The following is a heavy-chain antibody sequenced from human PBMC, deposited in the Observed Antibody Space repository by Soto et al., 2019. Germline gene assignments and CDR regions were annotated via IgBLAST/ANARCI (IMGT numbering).Heavy chain of an antibody. CDR2: ISGNGGGT. J-gene: IGHJ4*02. Sequence: EVQLLESGGGLVSPGGSLRLSCAASGFTFSSYAMSWVRQAPGKGLEWVSAISGNGGGTYYADSVKGRFTISRDNSKNMLFLEMNSVRVEDTSVYYCAKELRAVSTDTRADCWGLGTMVTVSS. V-gene: IGHV3-23*01. CDR3: AKELRAVSTDTRADC. D-gene: IGHD2-2*01. CDR1: GFTFSSYA.